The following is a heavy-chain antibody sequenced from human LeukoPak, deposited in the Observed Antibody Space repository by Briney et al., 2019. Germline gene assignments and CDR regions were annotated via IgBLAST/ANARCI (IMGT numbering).Heavy chain of an antibody. Sequence: PGGSLRLSCAASGFTFSDAWMSWVRQAPGKGLEWVGRIKSKTDGGTTDYAAPVKGRFTISRDDSKNTLYLQMNSLKTEDTAVYYCTTILVRELLIDYWGQGTLVTVSS. J-gene: IGHJ4*02. CDR3: TTILVRELLIDY. D-gene: IGHD1-26*01. V-gene: IGHV3-15*01. CDR2: IKSKTDGGTT. CDR1: GFTFSDAW.